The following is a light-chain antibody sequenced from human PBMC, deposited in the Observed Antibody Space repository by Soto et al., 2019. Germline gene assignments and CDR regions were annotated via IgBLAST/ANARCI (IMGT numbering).Light chain of an antibody. V-gene: IGKV3-20*01. CDR2: GAS. CDR1: QSVSSNY. J-gene: IGKJ1*01. CDR3: QQYGSSGT. Sequence: EILLTQSPGTLSLAPGERVTLSCRASQSVSSNYLAWYQQNPGKAPRLLIYGASSRATGIPDRLSGGGSGTDFTLTIRRLEPEDFAVYYCQQYGSSGTFGQGTKVDIK.